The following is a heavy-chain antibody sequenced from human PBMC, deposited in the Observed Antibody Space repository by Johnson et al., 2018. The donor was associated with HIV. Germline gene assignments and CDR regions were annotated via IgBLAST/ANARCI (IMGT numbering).Heavy chain of an antibody. V-gene: IGHV3-15*01. CDR3: TTAIVIDAFDI. D-gene: IGHD3-16*02. CDR2: IQRKIEGEAT. J-gene: IGHJ3*02. Sequence: VQLVESGGGLVKPGGSLRLSCAASGFTFSNVWMSWVRQAPGKGLEWVGRIQRKIEGEATDYAAPVKGRFTISTDDSKNTLFLQMSSLKTDDTAVYYCTTAIVIDAFDIWGQGTMVTVSS. CDR1: GFTFSNVW.